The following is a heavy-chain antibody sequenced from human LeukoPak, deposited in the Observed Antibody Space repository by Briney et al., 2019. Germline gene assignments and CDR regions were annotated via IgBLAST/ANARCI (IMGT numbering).Heavy chain of an antibody. CDR3: ARVAGDSSGYYYAFSY. V-gene: IGHV1-69*13. Sequence: SLKVSCKASGCTFSSYAISWVRQAPGQGLEWMEGIIPIFGTANYAQKFQGRVTITADESTSTAYMELSSLRSEDTAVYYCARVAGDSSGYYYAFSYWGQGTLVTVSS. CDR1: GCTFSSYA. J-gene: IGHJ4*02. D-gene: IGHD3-22*01. CDR2: IIPIFGTA.